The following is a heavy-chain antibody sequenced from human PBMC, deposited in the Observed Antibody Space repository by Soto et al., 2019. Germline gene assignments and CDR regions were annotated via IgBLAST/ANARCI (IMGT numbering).Heavy chain of an antibody. J-gene: IGHJ6*03. CDR2: IWYDGSNK. Sequence: GGSLRLSCAASGFTFSSYGMHWVRQAPGKGLEWVAVIWYDGSNKYYADSVKGRFTISRDNSKNTLYLQMNSLRAEDTAVYYCARDWRHLGELSLLPYYYYYMDVWGKGTTVTVSS. CDR1: GFTFSSYG. D-gene: IGHD3-16*02. CDR3: ARDWRHLGELSLLPYYYYYMDV. V-gene: IGHV3-33*01.